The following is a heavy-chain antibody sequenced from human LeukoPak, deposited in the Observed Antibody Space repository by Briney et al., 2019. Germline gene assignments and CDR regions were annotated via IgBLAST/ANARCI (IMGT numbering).Heavy chain of an antibody. CDR3: AGGYCSSTSCYAFSNWFDP. CDR2: INAGNGDT. D-gene: IGHD2-2*01. CDR1: GYTFTSYA. J-gene: IGHJ5*02. Sequence: GASVKVSCKASGYTFTSYAMHWVRQAPGQRLEWMGWINAGNGDTKYSQKFQGRVTITRDTCASTAYMELSSLRSEDTAVYYCAGGYCSSTSCYAFSNWFDPWGQGTLVTVSS. V-gene: IGHV1-3*01.